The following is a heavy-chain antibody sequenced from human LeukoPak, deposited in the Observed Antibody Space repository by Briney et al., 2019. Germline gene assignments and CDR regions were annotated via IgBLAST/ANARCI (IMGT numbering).Heavy chain of an antibody. CDR2: IYYSGST. Sequence: SQTLSVTCTVSGGSISSGGYYWSWIRQHPGKGLEWIGYIYYSGSTYYNPSLKSRVTISVDTSKNQFSLKLSSVTAADTAVYYCARDSAIAAAGTSIAGYYGMDVWGQGTTVTVSS. V-gene: IGHV4-31*03. CDR1: GGSISSGGYY. CDR3: ARDSAIAAAGTSIAGYYGMDV. J-gene: IGHJ6*02. D-gene: IGHD6-13*01.